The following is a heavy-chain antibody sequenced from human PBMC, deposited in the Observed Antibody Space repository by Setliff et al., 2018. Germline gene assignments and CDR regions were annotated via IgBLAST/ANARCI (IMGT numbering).Heavy chain of an antibody. V-gene: IGHV4-34*01. CDR3: ARHGYGGNVFDY. J-gene: IGHJ4*02. CDR2: INHSGST. CDR1: GGSFSGDY. Sequence: SETLSLTCVVYGGSFSGDYWSWIRQPPGKGLEWIGEINHSGSTNYNPSLKSRVTISVDTSKNQFSLKLSSVTAADTAVYYCARHGYGGNVFDYWGQGTLVTVSS. D-gene: IGHD4-17*01.